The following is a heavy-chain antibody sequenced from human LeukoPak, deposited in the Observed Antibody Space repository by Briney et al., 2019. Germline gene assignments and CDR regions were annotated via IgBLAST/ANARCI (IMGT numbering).Heavy chain of an antibody. D-gene: IGHD2-2*02. Sequence: SETLSLTCTVSGGSISSYYWSWIRQPPGKGLEWIGYIYYSGSTNYNPSLKSRVTISVDTSKNQFSLKLSSVTAADTAVYYCARHPSQYCSGISCYKGSYNWFDPWGQGTLVTVSS. CDR2: IYYSGST. J-gene: IGHJ5*02. CDR1: GGSISSYY. V-gene: IGHV4-59*08. CDR3: ARHPSQYCSGISCYKGSYNWFDP.